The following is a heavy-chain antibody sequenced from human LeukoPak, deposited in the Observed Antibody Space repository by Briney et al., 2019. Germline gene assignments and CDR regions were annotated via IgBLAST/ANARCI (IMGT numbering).Heavy chain of an antibody. V-gene: IGHV4-59*01. Sequence: SETLSLTCTLSGGSISSYYWSWIRQPPGKGLEWIGYIYYSGSTNYHPSLKSRVTISVDTSKNQFSLKLSSVTAADTAVCYCARLVPNTGCEYWGQGTLVTVSS. J-gene: IGHJ4*02. CDR1: GGSISSYY. CDR2: IYYSGST. D-gene: IGHD5-18*01. CDR3: ARLVPNTGCEY.